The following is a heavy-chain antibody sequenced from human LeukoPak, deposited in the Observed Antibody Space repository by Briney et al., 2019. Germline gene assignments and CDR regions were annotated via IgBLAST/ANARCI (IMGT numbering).Heavy chain of an antibody. Sequence: SETLSLTCTVSGGSISSGGYYWSWIRQPPGKGLEWIGYIYYSGSTNYNPSLKSRVTISVDTSKNQFSLKLSSVTAADTAVYYCARGISGSLVGARLGFYYYGMDVWGQGTTVTVSS. V-gene: IGHV4-61*08. CDR2: IYYSGST. CDR1: GGSISSGGYY. J-gene: IGHJ6*02. CDR3: ARGISGSLVGARLGFYYYGMDV. D-gene: IGHD1-26*01.